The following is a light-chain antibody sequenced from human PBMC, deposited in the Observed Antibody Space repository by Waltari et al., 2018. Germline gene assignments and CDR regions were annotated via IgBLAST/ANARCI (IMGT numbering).Light chain of an antibody. CDR1: QSVGRS. V-gene: IGKV3-20*01. Sequence: DIVLTQSPCTLSLSPGESATLSCRPTQSVGRSLAWYQQKPGQAPRLLIYDASKRATGIPERFSGGGSGTDFSLTISRLEPEDFAVYYCQMYVRLPVTFGQGTKVEIK. CDR3: QMYVRLPVT. CDR2: DAS. J-gene: IGKJ1*01.